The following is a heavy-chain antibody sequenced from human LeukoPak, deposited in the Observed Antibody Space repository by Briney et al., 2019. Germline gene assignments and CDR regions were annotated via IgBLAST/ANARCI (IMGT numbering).Heavy chain of an antibody. CDR1: GGSISSCY. Sequence: SETLSLTCTVSGGSISSCYWSWIRQPPGKGLEWIGYVYYSGSTNYNPSLKSRVTISVDTSKNQFSLKLSSVTAADTAVYYCARVGRITIFGVVIIRAGLFDYWGQGTLVTVSS. V-gene: IGHV4-59*12. CDR2: VYYSGST. CDR3: ARVGRITIFGVVIIRAGLFDY. J-gene: IGHJ4*02. D-gene: IGHD3-3*01.